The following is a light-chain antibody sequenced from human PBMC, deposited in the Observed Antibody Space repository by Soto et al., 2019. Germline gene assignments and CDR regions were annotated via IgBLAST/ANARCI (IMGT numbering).Light chain of an antibody. Sequence: EIVMTHSPATLSVSPCETTTLSFRASQSVHSNVAWYQQKPGQAPRLLIHGASTRATDIPARFSGSGSGTDFTLTISSLEPEDFAVYYCQQRNNWPCTFGRGTKVDIK. CDR1: QSVHSN. V-gene: IGKV3-15*01. CDR2: GAS. CDR3: QQRNNWPCT. J-gene: IGKJ1*01.